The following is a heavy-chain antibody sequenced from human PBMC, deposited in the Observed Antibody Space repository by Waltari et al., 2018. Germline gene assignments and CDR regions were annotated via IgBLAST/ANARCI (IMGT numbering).Heavy chain of an antibody. CDR2: FDPEDGET. V-gene: IGHV1-24*01. CDR1: GSTLTELS. CDR3: ATLAFTYYDSSGYYFP. J-gene: IGHJ5*02. D-gene: IGHD3-22*01. Sequence: QVQLVQSGAEVKKPGASVKVTCKVSGSTLTELSMNWVRQAPGKGLEWMGGFDPEDGETIYAQKFQGRVTMTEDTSTDTAYMELSSLRSEDTAVYYCATLAFTYYDSSGYYFPWGQGTLVTVSS.